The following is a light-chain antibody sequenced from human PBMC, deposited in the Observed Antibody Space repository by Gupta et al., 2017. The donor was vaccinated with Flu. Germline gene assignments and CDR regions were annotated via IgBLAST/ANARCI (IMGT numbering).Light chain of an antibody. CDR2: KDK. V-gene: IGLV3-25*02. CDR1: ALPRRY. CDR3: QSSDSSGTVV. J-gene: IGLJ2*01. Sequence: SYELTQPPSVSVSPGQTARITCPGDALPRRYVYWSQHKSGQAPVLVIYKDKERASGIPERFSGSSSGTTATLTISEVQAEDEAAYDCQSSDSSGTVVFGGGTKLTVL.